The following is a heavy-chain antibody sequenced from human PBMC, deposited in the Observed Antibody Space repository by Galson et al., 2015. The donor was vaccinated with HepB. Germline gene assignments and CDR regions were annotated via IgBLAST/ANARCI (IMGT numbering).Heavy chain of an antibody. CDR1: GYTFTSYA. CDR3: ARGYYIVGATMSVLADY. V-gene: IGHV7-4-1*02. D-gene: IGHD1-26*01. CDR2: INTNTGNP. J-gene: IGHJ4*02. Sequence: SVKVSCKASGYTFTSYAMNWVRQAPGQGLEWMGWINTNTGNPTYAQGFTGRFVFSLDTSVSTAYLQISSLKAEDTAVYYCARGYYIVGATMSVLADYWGQGTLVTVSS.